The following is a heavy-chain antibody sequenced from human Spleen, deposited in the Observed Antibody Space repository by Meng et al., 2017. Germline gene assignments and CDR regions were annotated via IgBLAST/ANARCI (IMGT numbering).Heavy chain of an antibody. CDR1: GYTFTDYY. D-gene: IGHD4-17*01. V-gene: IGHV1-2*06. J-gene: IGHJ4*02. CDR2: INPNSGDT. Sequence: QVQLVQSGAEVKKPGASVKVSCKASGYTFTDYYLHWVRQAPGQGLEWMGRINPNSGDTRYAQKFQGRVTMTRDTAISTAYMELSSLIFDDTAVYYCARGRGGGDYVDFWGQGTLVTVSS. CDR3: ARGRGGGDYVDF.